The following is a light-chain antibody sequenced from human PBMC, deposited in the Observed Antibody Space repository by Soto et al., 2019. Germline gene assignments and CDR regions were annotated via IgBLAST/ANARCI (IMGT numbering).Light chain of an antibody. Sequence: EIVIAHSPATLSFSPGERATLSCRASQSVSSNLAWYQQKPGQAPRLLIYGASSRATGIPARFSGSGSGTEFTLTITTLQSEDFAAYYCQQYNDWPPYTFGQGTKVDI. V-gene: IGKV3-15*01. J-gene: IGKJ2*01. CDR3: QQYNDWPPYT. CDR1: QSVSSN. CDR2: GAS.